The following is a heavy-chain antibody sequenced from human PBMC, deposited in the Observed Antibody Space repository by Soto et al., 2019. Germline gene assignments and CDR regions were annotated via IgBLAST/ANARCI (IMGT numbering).Heavy chain of an antibody. CDR2: VYNSGST. J-gene: IGHJ4*02. CDR1: GDYITSSYH. V-gene: IGHV4-39*01. D-gene: IGHD2-8*01. CDR3: AALKPGYFDS. Sequence: PSETLSLTCTVSGDYITSSYHWGWIRQPPGKGLEWIGNVYNSGSTYYSNPSLKSRVTISVDTSKNQFSLKLSSVTAADTAIYYCAALKPGYFDSWGQGTQVTVSS.